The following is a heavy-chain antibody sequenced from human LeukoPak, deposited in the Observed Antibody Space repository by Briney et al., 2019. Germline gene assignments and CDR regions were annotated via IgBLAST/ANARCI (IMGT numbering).Heavy chain of an antibody. CDR2: IYSGGNT. CDR1: GFTVSSNY. J-gene: IGHJ4*02. V-gene: IGHV3-66*01. Sequence: GGSLRLSCAASGFTVSSNYMSWVRQAPGKGLEWVSVIYSGGNTYYADSVKGRFTISRDNSKNTLYLQMNSLRAEDTAVYYCARSGDYIFFDYWGQGALVTVSS. D-gene: IGHD4-17*01. CDR3: ARSGDYIFFDY.